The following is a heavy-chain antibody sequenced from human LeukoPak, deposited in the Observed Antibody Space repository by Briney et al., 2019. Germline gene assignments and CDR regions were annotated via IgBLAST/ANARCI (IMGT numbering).Heavy chain of an antibody. CDR3: ARVPAPVYDFWSGYYTEGPDY. D-gene: IGHD3-3*01. CDR1: GFTFSSYS. CDR2: ISSSSSYI. J-gene: IGHJ4*02. Sequence: PGGSLRLSCAASGFTFSSYSMNWVRQAPGKGLEWVSSISSSSSYIYYADSVKGRFTISRDNAKNSLYLQMNSLRAEDTAVYCCARVPAPVYDFWSGYYTEGPDYWGQGTLVTVSS. V-gene: IGHV3-21*01.